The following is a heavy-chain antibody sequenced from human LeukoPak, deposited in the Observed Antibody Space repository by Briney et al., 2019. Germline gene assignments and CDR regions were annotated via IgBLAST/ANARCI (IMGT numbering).Heavy chain of an antibody. CDR3: ARVRFWSGPDAFDI. CDR2: ISTSSSYI. D-gene: IGHD3-3*01. Sequence: AGGSLRLSCAASGFTFSRYNMNWVRRAPGKGLEWVSSISTSSSYIYYADSVRGRFTISRDNAKNSLYLQMNSLRAEDTAVYYCARVRFWSGPDAFDIWGQGTMVTVSS. V-gene: IGHV3-21*01. CDR1: GFTFSRYN. J-gene: IGHJ3*02.